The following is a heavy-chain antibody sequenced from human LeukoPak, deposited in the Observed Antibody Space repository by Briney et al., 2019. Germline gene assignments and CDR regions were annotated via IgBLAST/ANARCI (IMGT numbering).Heavy chain of an antibody. Sequence: PSETLSLACAVYGGSFSGYYWSWIRQPPGKGLEWIGEINHSGSTNYNPSLKSRVTISVDTSKNQFSLKLSSVTAADTAVYYCARERSTYYDILIGNYFYYYMDVWGKGTTVTVSS. J-gene: IGHJ6*03. CDR3: ARERSTYYDILIGNYFYYYMDV. CDR1: GGSFSGYY. V-gene: IGHV4-34*01. D-gene: IGHD3-9*01. CDR2: INHSGST.